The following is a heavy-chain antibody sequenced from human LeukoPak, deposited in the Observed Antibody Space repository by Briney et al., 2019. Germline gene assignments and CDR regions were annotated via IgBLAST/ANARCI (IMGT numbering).Heavy chain of an antibody. J-gene: IGHJ4*02. Sequence: GGSLRLSCAASKFTFISSYMSWVRQAPGKGLEWVANIKQDGSDKYYVDSVRGRFTISRDNAKNTLYLQMNSLRAEDTAVYYCAKEGHSSNLYYFDYWGQGTLVTVSS. V-gene: IGHV3-7*03. CDR3: AKEGHSSNLYYFDY. CDR2: IKQDGSDK. CDR1: KFTFISSY. D-gene: IGHD6-13*01.